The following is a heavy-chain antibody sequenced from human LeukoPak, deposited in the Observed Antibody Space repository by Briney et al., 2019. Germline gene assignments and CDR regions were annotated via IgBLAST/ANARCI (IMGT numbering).Heavy chain of an antibody. V-gene: IGHV4-61*02. CDR1: GGSISSGSYY. CDR2: IYTSGST. J-gene: IGHJ4*02. Sequence: SETLSLTCTVSGGSISSGSYYWSWIRQPAGKGLEWIGRIYTSGSTNYNPSLKSRVTISVDTSKDQFSLKLSSVTAADTAVYYCARGWPFFXXGQGTLVXVS. CDR3: ARGWPFFX. D-gene: IGHD2-15*01.